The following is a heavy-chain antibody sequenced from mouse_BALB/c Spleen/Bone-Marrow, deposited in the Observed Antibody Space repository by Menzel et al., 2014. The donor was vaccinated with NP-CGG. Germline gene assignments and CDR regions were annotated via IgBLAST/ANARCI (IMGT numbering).Heavy chain of an antibody. V-gene: IGHV1-87*01. J-gene: IGHJ4*01. CDR1: GYTFTSYW. D-gene: IGHD1-2*01. CDR3: ARRDYGIRENYYAMDY. CDR2: IYPGDGDT. Sequence: VQLQQSGAELARPGASVKLSCKASGYTFTSYWMQWVKQRLGQGLEWIGAIYPGDGDTRYTQKFKGKATLTADKSSSTAYMQLSSLASEDSAVYYCARRDYGIRENYYAMDYWGQGTSVTVSS.